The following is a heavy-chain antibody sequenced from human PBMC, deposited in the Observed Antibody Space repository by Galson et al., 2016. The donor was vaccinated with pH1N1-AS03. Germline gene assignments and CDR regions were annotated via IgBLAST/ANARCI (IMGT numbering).Heavy chain of an antibody. CDR1: GGSINSDAYY. D-gene: IGHD6-19*01. Sequence: TLSLTCTVSGGSINSDAYYWSWVRQHPGKGLEWIGCIFYSESTYYNPSLKSLVTISLDTSKNQFSLRLSSVTAADTAVYYCARQVAVAGTFYFDYWGQGTLVIVSS. V-gene: IGHV4-31*01. CDR2: IFYSEST. CDR3: ARQVAVAGTFYFDY. J-gene: IGHJ4*02.